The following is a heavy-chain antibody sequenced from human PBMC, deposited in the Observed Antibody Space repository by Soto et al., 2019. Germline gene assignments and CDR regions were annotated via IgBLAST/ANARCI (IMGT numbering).Heavy chain of an antibody. D-gene: IGHD3-3*01. CDR2: ISPNSGRP. V-gene: IGHV1-18*04. CDR3: VRQYYDFWTDYPDFDY. J-gene: IGHJ4*02. CDR1: GYTFTKYD. Sequence: ASVKVSCKASGYTFTKYDISWVRQAPGQGLEWLGLISPNSGRPSSAQKFEGRVTMTTDSSTTTAYLELRSLRSDDTAVYYCVRQYYDFWTDYPDFDYWGQGTLVTVSS.